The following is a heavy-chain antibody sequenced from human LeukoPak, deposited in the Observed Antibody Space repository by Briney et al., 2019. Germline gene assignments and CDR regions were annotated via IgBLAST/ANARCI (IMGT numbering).Heavy chain of an antibody. J-gene: IGHJ4*02. V-gene: IGHV3-21*01. CDR3: ARDQDFGVVPFDY. Sequence: GGSLRLSCATSGFTFSSYSMNWVRQAPGKGLEWVSSISSSSSYIYYADSVKGRFTISRGNAKNSLYLQMNSLRAEDTAVYYCARDQDFGVVPFDYWGQGTLVTVSS. CDR1: GFTFSSYS. D-gene: IGHD3-3*01. CDR2: ISSSSSYI.